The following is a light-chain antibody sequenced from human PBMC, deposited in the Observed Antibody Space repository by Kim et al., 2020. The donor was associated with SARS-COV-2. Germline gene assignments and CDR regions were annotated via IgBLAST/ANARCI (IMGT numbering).Light chain of an antibody. J-gene: IGKJ2*01. CDR3: QQYGNSPRT. V-gene: IGKV3-20*01. CDR1: QSVGSSY. Sequence: EIVLTQSPGTLSLSPGERATLSCRASQSVGSSYLAWFHQKSGQPPRLLIYGASSRATGIPDRFSGSGSGTDFSLTISRLDPEDFAVYFCQQYGNSPRTFGQGTKLEIK. CDR2: GAS.